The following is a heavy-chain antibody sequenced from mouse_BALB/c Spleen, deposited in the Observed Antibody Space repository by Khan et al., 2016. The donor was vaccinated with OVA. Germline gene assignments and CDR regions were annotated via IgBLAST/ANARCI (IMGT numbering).Heavy chain of an antibody. V-gene: IGHV2-6-1*01. CDR1: GFSLTSYG. Sequence: VQLKESGPGLVAPSQSLSITCTISGFSLTSYGVHWVRQPPGKGLEWLVVIWSDGSTTYNSALKSRLSISKDNSKSQVFLKMNSLQTDDTAMYYCARHDGYAHYDAMDYWGQGTSVTVSS. CDR2: IWSDGST. CDR3: ARHDGYAHYDAMDY. D-gene: IGHD2-3*01. J-gene: IGHJ4*01.